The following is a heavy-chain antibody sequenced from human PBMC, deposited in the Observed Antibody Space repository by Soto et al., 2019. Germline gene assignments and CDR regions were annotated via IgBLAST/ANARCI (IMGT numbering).Heavy chain of an antibody. V-gene: IGHV1-2*02. CDR1: GYTFIGNY. D-gene: IGHD2-15*01. CDR3: ARYCSSVSCYDEI. J-gene: IGHJ3*02. CDR2: INPNSGST. Sequence: ASVQVSCQASGYTFIGNYIHRVRQAPGQGLEWMGWINPNSGSTNYAQKFQGRVTMTKDTSISTTYMDLSRLRSDDTAVYYCARYCSSVSCYDEIWGQGTMVTVSS.